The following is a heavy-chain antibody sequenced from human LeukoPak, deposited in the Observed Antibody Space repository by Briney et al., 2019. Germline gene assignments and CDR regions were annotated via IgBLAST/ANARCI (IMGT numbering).Heavy chain of an antibody. D-gene: IGHD6-13*01. CDR2: ISSSSSYT. CDR1: GFTFSNYN. CDR3: ARAPTGIAAAGILY. J-gene: IGHJ4*02. V-gene: IGHV3-21*05. Sequence: GGSLRLSCAASGFTFSNYNMNWVRQSPGKGLEWVSYISSSSSYTNYADSVKGRFTMCRDNAKNSLYLQMNSLRAEDTAVYYCARAPTGIAAAGILYWGQGTLVTVSS.